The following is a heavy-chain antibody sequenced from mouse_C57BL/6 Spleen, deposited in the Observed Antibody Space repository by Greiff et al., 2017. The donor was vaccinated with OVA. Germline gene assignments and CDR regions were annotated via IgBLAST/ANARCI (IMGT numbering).Heavy chain of an antibody. CDR3: AREDYGSSLYAMDY. Sequence: VQLKESEGGLVQPGSSMKLSCTASGFTFSDYYMAWVRQVPEKGLEWVANINYDGSSTYYLDSLKSRFIISRDNAKNILYLQMSSLKSEDTATYYCAREDYGSSLYAMDYWGQGTSVTVSS. V-gene: IGHV5-16*01. CDR1: GFTFSDYY. J-gene: IGHJ4*01. CDR2: INYDGSST. D-gene: IGHD1-1*01.